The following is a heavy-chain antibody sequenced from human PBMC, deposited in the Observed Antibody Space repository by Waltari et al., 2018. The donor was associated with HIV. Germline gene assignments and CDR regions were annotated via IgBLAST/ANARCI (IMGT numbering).Heavy chain of an antibody. CDR3: ARPMNYGDYPYYFDY. CDR2: ISYDGRNK. D-gene: IGHD4-17*01. J-gene: IGHJ4*02. V-gene: IGHV3-30*11. Sequence: VQLVESGGGVVQPGGSLSRTCAAFGFTFSSYAMHWVRQAPGKGLEWVAVISYDGRNKYYADSVKGRFTISRDNSKNTLYLQMNSLRAEDTAVYYCARPMNYGDYPYYFDYWGQGTLVTVSS. CDR1: GFTFSSYA.